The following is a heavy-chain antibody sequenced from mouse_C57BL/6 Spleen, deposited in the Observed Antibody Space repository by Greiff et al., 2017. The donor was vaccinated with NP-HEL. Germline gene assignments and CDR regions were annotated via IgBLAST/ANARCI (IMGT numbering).Heavy chain of an antibody. CDR1: GYAFSSSW. CDR3: TRSGGNYPFDY. Sequence: QVQLKESGPELVKPGASVKISRKASGYAFSSSWMNWVKQRPGKGLEWIGRIYPGDGDTNYNGKFKGKATLTADKSSSTAYMQLSSLTSEDSAVYFCTRSGGNYPFDYWGQGTTLTVAS. CDR2: IYPGDGDT. V-gene: IGHV1-82*01. D-gene: IGHD2-1*01. J-gene: IGHJ2*01.